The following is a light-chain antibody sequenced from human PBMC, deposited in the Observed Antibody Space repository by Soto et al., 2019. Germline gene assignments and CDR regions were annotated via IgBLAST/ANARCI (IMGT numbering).Light chain of an antibody. Sequence: EIVLTQSPGTLSLSPGERATLSCRASQSVSSSYLAWYQQKPGQAPRLLIYGASSRATGIPDRFSGSGSGTDFTLTIIRLEPEDFAVYYCQQYGISPPITFGQGTRLEIK. CDR2: GAS. CDR3: QQYGISPPIT. V-gene: IGKV3-20*01. J-gene: IGKJ5*01. CDR1: QSVSSSY.